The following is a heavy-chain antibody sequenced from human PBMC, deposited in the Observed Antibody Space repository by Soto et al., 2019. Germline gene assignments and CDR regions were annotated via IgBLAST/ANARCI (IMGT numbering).Heavy chain of an antibody. J-gene: IGHJ3*02. D-gene: IGHD2-15*01. CDR1: GFTFSSYA. CDR2: VTAGGDNT. Sequence: EVQLLESGGGLVQPGGSLRLSCAASGFTFSSYAMTWVRQTPGQGLRWVSTVTAGGDNTYHADSVKGRFTISRDTSKNTLYLQMHSLRLDDTAIYHCARLYSRAYDIWGQGTMVTVSS. V-gene: IGHV3-23*01. CDR3: ARLYSRAYDI.